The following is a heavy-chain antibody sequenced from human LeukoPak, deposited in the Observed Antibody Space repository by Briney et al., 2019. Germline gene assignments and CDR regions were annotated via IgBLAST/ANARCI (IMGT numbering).Heavy chain of an antibody. Sequence: SETLSPTRAVSGYSIRSGDYWGWIRQSPGKGLEWIGSIYHSGSTHYNPFLKSRVTISVDTSKNQFSLMLSSVTAADTAVYYCARNRSLTTNHGFDHWGKGTLVTVSS. CDR1: GYSIRSGDY. CDR2: IYHSGST. D-gene: IGHD4-11*01. J-gene: IGHJ4*02. CDR3: ARNRSLTTNHGFDH. V-gene: IGHV4-38-2*01.